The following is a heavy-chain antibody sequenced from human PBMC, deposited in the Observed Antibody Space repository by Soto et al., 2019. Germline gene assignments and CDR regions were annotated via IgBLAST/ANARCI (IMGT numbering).Heavy chain of an antibody. D-gene: IGHD3-3*01. CDR3: AADRGAYDFWSGYYPGGMDV. Sequence: SVKVSCKASGFTFTSSAVQWVRQARGQRLEWIGWIVVGSGNTNYAQKFQERVTITRDMSTSTAYMELSGLRSEDTAVYYCAADRGAYDFWSGYYPGGMDVWGQGTTVTVSS. CDR2: IVVGSGNT. V-gene: IGHV1-58*01. CDR1: GFTFTSSA. J-gene: IGHJ6*02.